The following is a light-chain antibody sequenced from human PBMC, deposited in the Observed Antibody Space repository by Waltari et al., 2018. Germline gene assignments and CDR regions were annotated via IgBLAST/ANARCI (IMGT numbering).Light chain of an antibody. V-gene: IGKV1-39*01. Sequence: IQMNQSPSSLSAFLGDRVTINFRAREDIKYYLNWYQQKLGQAPKILIQTAASFQSGVPTRFSGLVSGTDFNLTINNVQPEDFATYYCQQSYTTPRYVTFGQGTRLE. CDR2: TAA. CDR1: EDIKYY. CDR3: QQSYTTPRYVT. J-gene: IGKJ5*01.